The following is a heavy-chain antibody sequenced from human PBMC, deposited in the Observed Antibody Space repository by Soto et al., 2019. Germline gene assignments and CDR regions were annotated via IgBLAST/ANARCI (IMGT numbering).Heavy chain of an antibody. Sequence: ASVKVSCTASGYRYTSYAMHWVRQAPGQRLEWMGWINAGNGNTKYSQKFQGRVTITRDTSASTVYMELSSLRSEDTAVYYCARVSGWYFLDYWGQGTLVTVSS. CDR1: GYRYTSYA. J-gene: IGHJ4*02. D-gene: IGHD6-19*01. CDR3: ARVSGWYFLDY. CDR2: INAGNGNT. V-gene: IGHV1-3*01.